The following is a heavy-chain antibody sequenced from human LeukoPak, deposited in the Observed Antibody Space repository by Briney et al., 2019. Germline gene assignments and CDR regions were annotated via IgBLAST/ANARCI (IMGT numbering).Heavy chain of an antibody. Sequence: SETLSLTYTVSGGSISSYYWSWIRQPAGKGLEWIWRIYTSGSTNYNPSLKSRVTMSVDTSKNQFSLKLSSVTAADTAVYYCARDLPHCSSTSCYTDWFDPWGQGTLVTVSS. CDR3: ARDLPHCSSTSCYTDWFDP. V-gene: IGHV4-4*07. CDR1: GGSISSYY. D-gene: IGHD2-2*02. CDR2: IYTSGST. J-gene: IGHJ5*02.